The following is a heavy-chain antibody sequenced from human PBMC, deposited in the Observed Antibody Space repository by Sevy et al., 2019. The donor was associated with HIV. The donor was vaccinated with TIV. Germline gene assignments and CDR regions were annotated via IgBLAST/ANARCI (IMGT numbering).Heavy chain of an antibody. Sequence: GGSLRLSCAASGFTFSNYAMNWVRQAPGKGLEWVSSVTGRGGNIYYGDSAKGRFTISRDNSKNTLYLQMNSLRAEDTAVYYCAKAFTSGWILHFDYWGQGTLVTVSS. D-gene: IGHD6-19*01. CDR1: GFTFSNYA. J-gene: IGHJ4*02. CDR3: AKAFTSGWILHFDY. V-gene: IGHV3-23*01. CDR2: VTGRGGNI.